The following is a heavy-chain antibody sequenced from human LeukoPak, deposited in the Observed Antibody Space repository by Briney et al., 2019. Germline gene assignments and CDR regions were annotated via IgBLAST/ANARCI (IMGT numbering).Heavy chain of an antibody. D-gene: IGHD3-22*01. CDR1: GFTFSSYG. Sequence: PGGSLRLSCAASGFTFSSYGVHWVRQAPGKGLEWVAVISYDGSNKYYADSVKGRFTISRDNSKNTLYLQMNSLRAEDTAVYYCAKKDGARPYDSNYMDVWSKGTTVTVSS. J-gene: IGHJ6*03. CDR2: ISYDGSNK. CDR3: AKKDGARPYDSNYMDV. V-gene: IGHV3-30*18.